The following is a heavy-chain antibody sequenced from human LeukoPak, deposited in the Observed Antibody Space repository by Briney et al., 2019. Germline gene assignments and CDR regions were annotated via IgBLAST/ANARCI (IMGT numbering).Heavy chain of an antibody. Sequence: SVRVSCKASGYSFTGNYMHWVRQAPGQGLEWMGGIIPIFGTANYAQKFQGRVTITTDESTSTAYMELSSLRSEDTAVYYCARAQMTSSAFGAFDIWGQGTMV. D-gene: IGHD3-16*01. CDR2: IIPIFGTA. V-gene: IGHV1-69*05. CDR3: ARAQMTSSAFGAFDI. CDR1: GYSFTGNY. J-gene: IGHJ3*02.